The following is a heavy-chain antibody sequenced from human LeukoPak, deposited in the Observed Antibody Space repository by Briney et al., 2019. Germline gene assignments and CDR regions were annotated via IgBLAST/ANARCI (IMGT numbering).Heavy chain of an antibody. Sequence: SETLSLTCTVSGGSISSYYWSWIRQPSGKGLEWIGYISTSGSTNYNPSLKSRVTISVDTSKNQFSLKLSSVTVADTAVHYCARGGEPNAFDIWGQGTMVTVSS. D-gene: IGHD1-14*01. J-gene: IGHJ3*02. CDR3: ARGGEPNAFDI. CDR1: GGSISSYY. CDR2: ISTSGST. V-gene: IGHV4-4*09.